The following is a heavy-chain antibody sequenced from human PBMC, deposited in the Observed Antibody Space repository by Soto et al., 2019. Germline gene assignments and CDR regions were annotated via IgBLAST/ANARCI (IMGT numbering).Heavy chain of an antibody. V-gene: IGHV1-18*04. J-gene: IGHJ4*02. CDR3: VRQYFDFWTDYPDFDY. D-gene: IGHD3-3*01. Sequence: QVQLVQSGAEMKRPGASVKVSCKASGYTFSKYDVSWVRQAPGQGLEWLGLISPNSGRASYSEKFQGRVTMSTDTPTTTAYLELRSLRSDDTAMYYCVRQYFDFWTDYPDFDYWGQGTLVTVSS. CDR2: ISPNSGRA. CDR1: GYTFSKYD.